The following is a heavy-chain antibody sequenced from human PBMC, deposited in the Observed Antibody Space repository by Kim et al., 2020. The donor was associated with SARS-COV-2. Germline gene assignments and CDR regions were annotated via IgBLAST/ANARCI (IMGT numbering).Heavy chain of an antibody. D-gene: IGHD3-16*01. V-gene: IGHV4-31*02. CDR3: ARDLGARMDV. J-gene: IGHJ6*02. Sequence: TYYNPSLKSRVTISVDTSKNQFSLKLSSVTAADTAVYYCARDLGARMDVWGQGTTVTVSS. CDR2: T.